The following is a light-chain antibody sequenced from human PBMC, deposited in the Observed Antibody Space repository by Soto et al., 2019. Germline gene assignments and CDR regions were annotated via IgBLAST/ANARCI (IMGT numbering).Light chain of an antibody. CDR2: GAS. CDR3: QHYGSSEYT. CDR1: QSVSSSY. J-gene: IGKJ2*01. V-gene: IGKV3-20*01. Sequence: EIVLTQSPGTLSLSPGERATLSCRASQSVSSSYLAWYQPKPGQAPRLLIYGASSRATGIPVRFSGRGSGTDFTLTISRLEPEDFAVYYCQHYGSSEYTFGQGTKVEIK.